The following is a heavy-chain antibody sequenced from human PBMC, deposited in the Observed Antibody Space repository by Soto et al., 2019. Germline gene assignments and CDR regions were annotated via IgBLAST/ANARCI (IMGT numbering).Heavy chain of an antibody. D-gene: IGHD4-4*01. CDR1: GGSISSGDYY. CDR3: LTTVTTEGWFDP. J-gene: IGHJ5*02. CDR2: IYYSGST. Sequence: PSETLSLTCTVSGGSISSGDYYWSWIRQPPGKGLEWIGYIYYSGSTYYNPSLKSRVTISVDTSKNQFSLKLSSVTAADTAVYYCLTTVTTEGWFDPWGQGTLVTVSS. V-gene: IGHV4-30-4*01.